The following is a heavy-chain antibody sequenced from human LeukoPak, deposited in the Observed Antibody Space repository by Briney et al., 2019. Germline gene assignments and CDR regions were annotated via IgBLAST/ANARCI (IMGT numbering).Heavy chain of an antibody. CDR3: ARAGGIVAVPAAMQDLRWFDP. CDR2: INHSGST. D-gene: IGHD2-2*01. J-gene: IGHJ5*02. Sequence: SETLSLTCAVYGGSFSGYYWSWIRQPPGKGLEWIGEINHSGSTNYNPSLKSRVTISVDTSKNQFSLKLSSVTAADTAVYYCARAGGIVAVPAAMQDLRWFDPRGQGTLVTVSS. CDR1: GGSFSGYY. V-gene: IGHV4-34*01.